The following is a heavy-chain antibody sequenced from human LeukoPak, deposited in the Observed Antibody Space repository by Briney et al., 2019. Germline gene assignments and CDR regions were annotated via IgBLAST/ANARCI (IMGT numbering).Heavy chain of an antibody. J-gene: IGHJ4*02. D-gene: IGHD4-17*01. Sequence: GGSLRLSCAASGFTFSSYEMNWVRQAPGQGLEWVSYISSSGSTIYYADSVKGRFTISRDNAKNSLYLQMNSLRAEDTAVYYCAREMVTTDSRRGYWGQGTLVTVSS. CDR3: AREMVTTDSRRGY. CDR1: GFTFSSYE. CDR2: ISSSGSTI. V-gene: IGHV3-48*03.